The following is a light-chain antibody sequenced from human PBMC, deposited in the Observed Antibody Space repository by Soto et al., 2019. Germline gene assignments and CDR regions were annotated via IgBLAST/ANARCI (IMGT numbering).Light chain of an antibody. CDR1: QSISSY. Sequence: DIQLTQSPCSLSASVVDRVTITFRASQSISSYLNWYQQKPGKAPKLLIYAASSLQSGVPSRFSGSRSGPDFTLTISSLQPEDFATYYCQQSYSSPPTFGQGTKVDIK. J-gene: IGKJ1*01. CDR2: AAS. V-gene: IGKV1-39*01. CDR3: QQSYSSPPT.